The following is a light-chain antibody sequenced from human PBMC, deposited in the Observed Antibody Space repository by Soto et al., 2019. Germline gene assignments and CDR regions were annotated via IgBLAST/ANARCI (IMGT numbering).Light chain of an antibody. CDR2: NVS. J-gene: IGLJ1*01. V-gene: IGLV2-14*01. CDR3: SSYTSSSTYV. Sequence: QCVRNQPASWSCAAVAGLTIVCTGNSSDVGSYNYVSWYQQEPGKAPKLMISNVSNRPPGVSNRFSGSKSGNTASLTISGLQAEDEADYYCSSYTSSSTYVFGTGPKVTVL. CDR1: SSDVGSYNY.